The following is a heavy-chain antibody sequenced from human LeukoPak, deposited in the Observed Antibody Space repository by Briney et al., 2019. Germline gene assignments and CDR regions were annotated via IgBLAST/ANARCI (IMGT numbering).Heavy chain of an antibody. J-gene: IGHJ4*02. CDR3: AREYGSGSPIDY. D-gene: IGHD3-10*01. CDR2: ISSSSSYT. Sequence: GGSLRLSCAASGFTFSDYWIHWVRQAPGKGLVWVSSISSSSSYTYYADSVKGRFTISRDNAKNSLYLQMNSLRAEDTAVYYCAREYGSGSPIDYWGQGTLVTVSS. V-gene: IGHV3-21*01. CDR1: GFTFSDYW.